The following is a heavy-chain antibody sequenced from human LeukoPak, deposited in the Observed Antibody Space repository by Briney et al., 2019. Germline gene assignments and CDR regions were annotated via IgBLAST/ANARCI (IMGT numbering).Heavy chain of an antibody. V-gene: IGHV4-59*01. CDR3: ARDGENPYDYVWGSYRYTGAFDI. Sequence: SETLSLTCTVSGGSISSYYWSWIRQPPGKGLEWIGYIYYSGSTNYNTSLKSRVTISVDTSKNQFSLKLSSVTAADTAVYYCARDGENPYDYVWGSYRYTGAFDIWGQGTMVTVSS. D-gene: IGHD3-16*02. CDR1: GGSISSYY. J-gene: IGHJ3*02. CDR2: IYYSGST.